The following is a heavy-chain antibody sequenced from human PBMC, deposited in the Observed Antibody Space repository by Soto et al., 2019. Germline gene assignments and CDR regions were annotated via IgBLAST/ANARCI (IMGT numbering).Heavy chain of an antibody. Sequence: QVQLVESGGGVVQPGRSLRLSCAASGFTFRSYGMHWVRQAPGKGLEWVAVIWYDGSDKYYADSVKGRFTISRDNSKNTLYLKMNSLRAEGTDVYDCGREATAYYFDYWGQGTLVTVSS. CDR1: GFTFRSYG. CDR2: IWYDGSDK. V-gene: IGHV3-33*01. CDR3: GREATAYYFDY. D-gene: IGHD4-4*01. J-gene: IGHJ4*02.